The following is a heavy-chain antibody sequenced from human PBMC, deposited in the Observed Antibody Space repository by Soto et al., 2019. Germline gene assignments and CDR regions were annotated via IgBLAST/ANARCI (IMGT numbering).Heavy chain of an antibody. CDR2: MFYTGRT. D-gene: IGHD1-1*01. CDR1: DGSIISSDYC. Sequence: SETLSLTCTFSDGSIISSDYCLGWIRQPPEKGLEWIGCMFYTGRTFYIPSLKSRVTISADTSRGQFSLKLYSVTAADTAVYYCARHRSRNDWLDPWGQGTLVTVS. J-gene: IGHJ5*02. CDR3: ARHRSRNDWLDP. V-gene: IGHV4-39*01.